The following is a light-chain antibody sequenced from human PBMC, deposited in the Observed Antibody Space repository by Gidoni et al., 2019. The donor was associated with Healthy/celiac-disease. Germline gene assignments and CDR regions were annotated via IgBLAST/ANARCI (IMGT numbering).Light chain of an antibody. V-gene: IGKV4-1*01. J-gene: IGKJ1*01. CDR1: QSVLYSSNNKNY. CDR2: WAS. Sequence: DIVMTQSPDSLAVSLGERATINCKSSQSVLYSSNNKNYLAWYQQKPGQPPKLLIYWASTRESGVPDRFSGSGSGTDFTFTISSLQAEDVAVYYCQQYYSMWTFGQGTKVEIK. CDR3: QQYYSMWT.